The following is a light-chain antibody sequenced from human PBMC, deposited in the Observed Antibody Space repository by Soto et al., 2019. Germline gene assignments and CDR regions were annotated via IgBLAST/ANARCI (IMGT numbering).Light chain of an antibody. CDR2: TND. CDR1: TSNIGTNT. CDR3: ATWDDSVYV. J-gene: IGLJ1*01. Sequence: QSVLTQPPSVSGTPGQRVTISCSGSTSNIGTNTVNWFQHLPGTAPKLLIYTNDQRPSGVPDRFSGSRSGTSASLAISGLQSEDEADYYCATWDDSVYVFGTGTKV. V-gene: IGLV1-44*01.